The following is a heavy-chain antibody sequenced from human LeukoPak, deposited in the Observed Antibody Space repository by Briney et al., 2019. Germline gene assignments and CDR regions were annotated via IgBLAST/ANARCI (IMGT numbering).Heavy chain of an antibody. D-gene: IGHD2-8*01. CDR3: ARGYCTNGVCYNFDY. CDR1: GFTVSSNY. J-gene: IGHJ4*02. Sequence: GGSLRLSCAAPGFTVSSNYMSWVRQAPGKGLEWDSVIYSGGSTYYADSVKGRFTISRDNSKNTLYLQMNSLRAEDTAVYYCARGYCTNGVCYNFDYWGQGTLVTVSS. CDR2: IYSGGST. V-gene: IGHV3-53*01.